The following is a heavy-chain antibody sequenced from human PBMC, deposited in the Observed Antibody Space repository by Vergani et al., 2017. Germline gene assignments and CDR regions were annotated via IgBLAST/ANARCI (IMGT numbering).Heavy chain of an antibody. D-gene: IGHD3-10*01. Sequence: VQMVQSGAEMKKPGSSVKVSCRASGCTFDSYAFLWVRQAPGQGLEWMGKYIPSSGTSDHSKKFKDRLTFNADESTTTAYLELSTLRAEDTAVYYCAMGYNPLSNYLLFWGQGTVVTVSP. CDR2: YIPSSGTS. V-gene: IGHV1-69*13. CDR3: AMGYNPLSNYLLF. J-gene: IGHJ4*02. CDR1: GCTFDSYA.